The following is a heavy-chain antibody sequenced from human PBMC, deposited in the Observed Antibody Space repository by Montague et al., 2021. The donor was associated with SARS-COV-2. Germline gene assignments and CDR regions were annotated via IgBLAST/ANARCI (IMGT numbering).Heavy chain of an antibody. CDR2: TYFTSKWSS. CDR3: ARAYCSSTSCYPIDY. Sequence: CAISGDSVSSTSAAWNWIRQSPSRGLEWLGRTYFTSKWSSEYALSVRSRLIISPDTSKNQFSLRLMSVTPDDTAVYYCARAYCSSTSCYPIDYWGQGTLVTVSS. D-gene: IGHD2-2*01. J-gene: IGHJ4*02. CDR1: GDSVSSTSAA. V-gene: IGHV6-1*01.